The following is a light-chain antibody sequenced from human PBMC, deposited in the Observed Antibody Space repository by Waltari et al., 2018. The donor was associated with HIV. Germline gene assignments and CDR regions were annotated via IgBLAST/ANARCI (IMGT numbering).Light chain of an antibody. V-gene: IGLV2-8*01. Sequence: QSALTQPPSASGSPRHSVTISCTGTSSDVGGYDYVSWYQEQPGKAPKLIIYEVNKRPSGVPDRFFGSKSGNTASLTVSGLQAEDEADYYCTSYAGTNRYVLFGGGTKLTVL. CDR3: TSYAGTNRYVL. J-gene: IGLJ2*01. CDR1: SSDVGGYDY. CDR2: EVN.